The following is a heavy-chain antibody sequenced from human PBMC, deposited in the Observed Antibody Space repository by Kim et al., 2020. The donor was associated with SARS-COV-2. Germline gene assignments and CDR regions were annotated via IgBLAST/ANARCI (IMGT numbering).Heavy chain of an antibody. Sequence: SETLSLTCTVSGGSISSGSYYWSWIRQPAGKGLEWIGRIYTSGSTNYNPSLKSRVTISVDTSKNQFSLKLSSVTAADTAVYYCAVSYYYYYGMDVWGQGTTVTVSS. CDR2: IYTSGST. CDR3: AVSYYYYYGMDV. J-gene: IGHJ6*02. V-gene: IGHV4-61*02. CDR1: GGSISSGSYY.